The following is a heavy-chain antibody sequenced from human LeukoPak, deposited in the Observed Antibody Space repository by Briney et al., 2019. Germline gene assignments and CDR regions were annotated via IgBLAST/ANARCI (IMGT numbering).Heavy chain of an antibody. Sequence: KPSETLSLTCAVYGGSFSGYYWSWIRQPPGKGLEWIGEINHSGSTNYNPSLKSRVTISVDTSKNQFSLKLSSVTAADTAVYYCASAPKAGYSSGWYRGSYYYMDVWGKGTTVTVSS. V-gene: IGHV4-34*01. CDR3: ASAPKAGYSSGWYRGSYYYMDV. D-gene: IGHD6-19*01. CDR1: GGSFSGYY. J-gene: IGHJ6*03. CDR2: INHSGST.